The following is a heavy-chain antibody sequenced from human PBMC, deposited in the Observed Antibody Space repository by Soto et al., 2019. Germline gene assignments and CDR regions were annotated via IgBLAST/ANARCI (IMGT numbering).Heavy chain of an antibody. D-gene: IGHD2-2*01. V-gene: IGHV4-31*03. Sequence: SETLSLTCTVSGGSISSGGYYWSWIRQHPGKGLEWIGYIYYSGSTYYNPSLKSRVTISVDTSKNQFSLKLSSVTAADTAVYYCARERYCSSTGCYADSSRYAGDYYYYGMDVWGQGTTVTVSS. CDR3: ARERYCSSTGCYADSSRYAGDYYYYGMDV. CDR2: IYYSGST. CDR1: GGSISSGGYY. J-gene: IGHJ6*02.